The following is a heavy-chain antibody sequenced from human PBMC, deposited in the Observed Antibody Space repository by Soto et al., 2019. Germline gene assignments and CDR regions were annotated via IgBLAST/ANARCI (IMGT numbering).Heavy chain of an antibody. CDR2: VFYTGFT. CDR1: GGSISGSYYY. D-gene: IGHD1-20*01. CDR3: ATSQKGYNWNYFGH. V-gene: IGHV4-39*01. Sequence: SETLSLTCAVSGGSISGSYYYWAWLRQSPGKGPEWIGSVFYTGFTSYNPSLESRVSVSVDTSKSQFSLKLSAVTAADTAVYYCATSQKGYNWNYFGHWGQGALVTVSS. J-gene: IGHJ4*02.